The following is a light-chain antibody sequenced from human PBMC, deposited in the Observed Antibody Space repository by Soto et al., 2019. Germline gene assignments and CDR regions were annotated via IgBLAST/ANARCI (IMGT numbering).Light chain of an antibody. V-gene: IGKV1-9*01. CDR1: QGISSY. CDR2: ASS. J-gene: IGKJ5*01. CDR3: QQLNTFPIT. Sequence: DIQLTQSPSFLSASVGDRVTITCRASQGISSYLAWYQQTPGKAPKLLIYASSTLQSGVPSRFSGSGSATEFTLTISNLQPEDFATYFCQQLNTFPITFGQGTRL.